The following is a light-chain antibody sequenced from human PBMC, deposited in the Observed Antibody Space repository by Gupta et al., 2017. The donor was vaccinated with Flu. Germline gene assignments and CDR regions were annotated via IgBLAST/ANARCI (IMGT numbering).Light chain of an antibody. V-gene: IGKV1-39*01. J-gene: IGKJ1*01. CDR3: KQTYYTPWK. CDR2: FAS. Sequence: GDKVTITGRASQNINTYLNWYQQNPGKAPKLLIYFASTLQSGVPSRFSGSGPGTDFTLTINSLQPEDLATYSGKQTYYTPWKFGQGTKVAI. CDR1: QNINTY.